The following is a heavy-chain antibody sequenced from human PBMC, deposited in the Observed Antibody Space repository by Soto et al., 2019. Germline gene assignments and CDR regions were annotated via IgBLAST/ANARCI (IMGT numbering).Heavy chain of an antibody. V-gene: IGHV4-59*08. Sequence: SETLSLTCTVSGGSISSYYWSWIRQPPGKGLEWIGYIYYSGSTNYNPSLKSRVTIPVDTSKNQFSLKLSSVTAADTAVYYCAADSSGWYEEGPDYYYYGMDVWGQGTTVTVSS. CDR2: IYYSGST. J-gene: IGHJ6*02. CDR1: GGSISSYY. CDR3: AADSSGWYEEGPDYYYYGMDV. D-gene: IGHD6-19*01.